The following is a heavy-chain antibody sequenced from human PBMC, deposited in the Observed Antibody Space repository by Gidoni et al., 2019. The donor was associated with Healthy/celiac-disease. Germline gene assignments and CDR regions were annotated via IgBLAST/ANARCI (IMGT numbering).Heavy chain of an antibody. CDR3: ARHGPPLYCSSTSCQIGGAGVDY. J-gene: IGHJ4*02. CDR2: IYYSGST. CDR1: GGSISSSSYY. D-gene: IGHD2-2*01. V-gene: IGHV4-39*01. Sequence: QLQLQASGPGLVKPSETLSLTGTVSGGSISSSSYYWGGIRQPPGKGLAWIGGIYYSGSTYYNPSLKSRVTISVDTSKNQFSLKLSSVTAADTAVYYCARHGPPLYCSSTSCQIGGAGVDYWGQGTLVTVSS.